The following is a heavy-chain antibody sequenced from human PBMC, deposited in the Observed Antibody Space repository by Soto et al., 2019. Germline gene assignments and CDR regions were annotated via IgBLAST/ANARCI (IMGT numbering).Heavy chain of an antibody. D-gene: IGHD6-6*01. Sequence: SETLSLTCTVSGGSISSYYWSWIWQPPGKGLEWIGYIFYSGNTNYNPSLKSRVTISVDTSKNQFSLKLSSVTAADTAVYYCARHIAARPMVFDYWGQGTLVTVSS. CDR3: ARHIAARPMVFDY. CDR2: IFYSGNT. V-gene: IGHV4-59*08. J-gene: IGHJ4*02. CDR1: GGSISSYY.